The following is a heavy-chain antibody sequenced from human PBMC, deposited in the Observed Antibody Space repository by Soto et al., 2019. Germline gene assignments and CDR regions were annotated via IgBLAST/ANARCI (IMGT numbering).Heavy chain of an antibody. J-gene: IGHJ5*02. CDR2: VSSASDYS. Sequence: GGSLRLSCTASGFTLSDYYMSWIRQAPGKGLEWISYVSSASDYSTYADSVKGRFTISRDNAKNSLYLQLNNVRPDDTALYFCARHDYSNEHWFDTWGLGTAVTVSS. CDR1: GFTLSDYY. V-gene: IGHV3-11*06. D-gene: IGHD4-4*01. CDR3: ARHDYSNEHWFDT.